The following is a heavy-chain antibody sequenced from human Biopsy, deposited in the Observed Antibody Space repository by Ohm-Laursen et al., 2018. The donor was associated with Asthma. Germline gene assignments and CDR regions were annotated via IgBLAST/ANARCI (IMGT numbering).Heavy chain of an antibody. Sequence: SLRLSCAASGFVFRSHAMHWVRQAPGKGLEWVAVVSYDGGVVHYADSMKGRFSITRDNSKNTLDLHLNSLRTEDTAVYYCAKHTLSLTDFYGMDVWGQGTTVTVSS. CDR2: VSYDGGVV. CDR3: AKHTLSLTDFYGMDV. D-gene: IGHD1-20*01. CDR1: GFVFRSHA. J-gene: IGHJ6*02. V-gene: IGHV3-30*18.